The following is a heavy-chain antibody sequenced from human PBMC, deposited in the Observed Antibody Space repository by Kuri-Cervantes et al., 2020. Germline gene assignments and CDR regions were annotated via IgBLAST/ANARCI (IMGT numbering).Heavy chain of an antibody. CDR3: ARDKYGSGLFGMDV. CDR1: GGSISSGGYY. D-gene: IGHD3-10*01. Sequence: SETLSLTCTVSGGSISSGGYYWSWIRQHPGKGLEWIGYIYYSGSTYYNPSLKSRVTISVDTSKNQFSLKLSSVTVADTAVYYCARDKYGSGLFGMDVWGQGTTVTVSS. J-gene: IGHJ6*02. V-gene: IGHV4-31*03. CDR2: IYYSGST.